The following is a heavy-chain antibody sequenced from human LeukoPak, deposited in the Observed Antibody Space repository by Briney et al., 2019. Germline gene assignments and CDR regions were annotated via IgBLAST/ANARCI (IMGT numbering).Heavy chain of an antibody. CDR1: GYTFTGYY. J-gene: IGHJ4*02. D-gene: IGHD5-24*01. CDR3: ARGGDRRDGYNYSFDY. V-gene: IGHV1-2*02. Sequence: ASVKVSCKASGYTFTGYYMHWVRQAPGQGLEWMGWINPNSGGTNYAQKFQGRVTMTRDTSISTAYMELSRLRSDDTAVYYCARGGDRRDGYNYSFDYRGQGTLVTVSS. CDR2: INPNSGGT.